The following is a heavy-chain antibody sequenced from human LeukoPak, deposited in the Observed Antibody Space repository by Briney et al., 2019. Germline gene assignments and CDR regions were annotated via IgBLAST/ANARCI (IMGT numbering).Heavy chain of an antibody. D-gene: IGHD1-26*01. V-gene: IGHV3-15*01. Sequence: GGSLRLSCAASGFTFSNAWMSWVRQAPGKGLEWVGRIRSKTDGGTTDYAAPVKGRFTISRDDSKNTLYLQMNSLKTEDTAVYYCTTDRLSVMGGFDYWGQGTLVIVSS. J-gene: IGHJ4*02. CDR2: IRSKTDGGTT. CDR1: GFTFSNAW. CDR3: TTDRLSVMGGFDY.